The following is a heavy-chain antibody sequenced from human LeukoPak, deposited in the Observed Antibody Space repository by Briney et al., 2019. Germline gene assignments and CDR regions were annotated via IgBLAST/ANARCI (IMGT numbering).Heavy chain of an antibody. CDR2: IYSGGGT. CDR3: AGRTRLVRGVHYMDV. J-gene: IGHJ6*03. V-gene: IGHV3-53*01. D-gene: IGHD3-10*01. Sequence: PGGSLRLSCAASGFTVTNAWMSWVRQAPGKGLEWVSVIYSGGGTYYADSVKGRFTVSRDNSKNTLYLLMNSLRAEDTAVYYCAGRTRLVRGVHYMDVWGKGTTVTVSS. CDR1: GFTVTNAW.